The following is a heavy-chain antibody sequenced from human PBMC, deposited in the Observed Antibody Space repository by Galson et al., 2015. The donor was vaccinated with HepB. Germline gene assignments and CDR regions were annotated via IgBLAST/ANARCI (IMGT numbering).Heavy chain of an antibody. CDR1: GLTFSSYA. CDR2: ISYDGSNK. V-gene: IGHV3-30*04. CDR3: ASLEAGCSGGSCYRSIYGMDV. Sequence: SLRLSCAASGLTFSSYAMHWVRQAPGKGLEWVAVISYDGSNKYYADSVKGRFTISRDNSKNTLYLQMNSLRAEDTAVYYCASLEAGCSGGSCYRSIYGMDVWGQGTTVTVSS. J-gene: IGHJ6*02. D-gene: IGHD2-15*01.